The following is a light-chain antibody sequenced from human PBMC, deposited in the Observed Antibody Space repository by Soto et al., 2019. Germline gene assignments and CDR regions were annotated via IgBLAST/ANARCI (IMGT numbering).Light chain of an antibody. J-gene: IGKJ4*01. CDR2: GES. CDR3: QKYGNSPLT. V-gene: IGKV3-20*01. CDR1: QSVSSSY. Sequence: DIVLTQSPGTLSWSPGESATLSCGASQSVSSSYLAWYQQKPGQAPRLLIYGESSRATGIPDRFSGSGSGTDFTLTISRLEPEDFAVYYCQKYGNSPLTCGGGTKVDIK.